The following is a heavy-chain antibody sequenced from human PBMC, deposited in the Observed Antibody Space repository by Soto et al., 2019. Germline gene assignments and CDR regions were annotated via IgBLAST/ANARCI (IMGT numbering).Heavy chain of an antibody. CDR3: ARRRREDAFDS. CDR2: IYYSGST. Sequence: QVQLQESGPGLVKPSQTLSLTCTVSGGSISSGGYYWSWIRQHPGKGLEWIGYIYYSGSTYYNPSLKSRVNISVDKSKNQFSLKLSSGTAAGTAVYYCARRRREDAFDSWGQGTMVTVSS. J-gene: IGHJ3*02. CDR1: GGSISSGGYY. D-gene: IGHD1-1*01. V-gene: IGHV4-31*03.